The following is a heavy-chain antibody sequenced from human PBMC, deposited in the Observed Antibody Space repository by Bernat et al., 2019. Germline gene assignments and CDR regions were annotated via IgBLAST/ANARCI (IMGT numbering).Heavy chain of an antibody. CDR1: GFTFSSYS. CDR2: ISSSSSYI. J-gene: IGHJ6*02. D-gene: IGHD4-11*01. V-gene: IGHV3-21*01. CDR3: ARERVTRKATVTTTTAVYYYYYGMDV. Sequence: LVESGGGLVKPGGSLRLSCAASGFTFSSYSMNWVRQAPGKGLEWVSSISSSSSYIYYADSVKGRFTISRDNAKNSLYLQMNSLRAEDTAVYYCARERVTRKATVTTTTAVYYYYYGMDVWGQGTTVTVSS.